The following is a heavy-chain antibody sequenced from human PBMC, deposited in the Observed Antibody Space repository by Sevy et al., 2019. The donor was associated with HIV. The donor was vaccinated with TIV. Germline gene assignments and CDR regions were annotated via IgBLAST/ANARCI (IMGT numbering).Heavy chain of an antibody. J-gene: IGHJ5*02. D-gene: IGHD3-10*01. CDR1: GGSISSSSYY. Sequence: SETLSLTCTVSGGSISSSSYYWGWIRQPPGKGLEWIGSIYYSGSTYYNPSLKSRVTISVDTSKYQFSLKLSSVTAADTAVYYCASSKYYYASGSKYNWFDPWGQGTLVTVSS. CDR3: ASSKYYYASGSKYNWFDP. V-gene: IGHV4-39*01. CDR2: IYYSGST.